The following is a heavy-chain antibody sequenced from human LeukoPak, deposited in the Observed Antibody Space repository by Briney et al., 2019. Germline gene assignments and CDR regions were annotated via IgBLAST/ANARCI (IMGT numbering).Heavy chain of an antibody. J-gene: IGHJ4*02. CDR1: GDSISSNTNY. CDR3: ARGKEAWTNFDN. D-gene: IGHD1-1*01. CDR2: MSYSGTT. Sequence: SETLSLTCTVSGDSISSNTNYRGWIRQPPGNGLEWIGSMSYSGTTYYNPSLKSRVTISVDTSRNQFSLKLSSVIAADTAVYYCARGKEAWTNFDNWGQGTLVSVSA. V-gene: IGHV4-39*01.